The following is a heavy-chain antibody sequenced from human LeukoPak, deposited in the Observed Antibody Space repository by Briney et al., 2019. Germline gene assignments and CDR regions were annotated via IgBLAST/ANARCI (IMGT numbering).Heavy chain of an antibody. D-gene: IGHD2-15*01. V-gene: IGHV3-23*01. J-gene: IGHJ4*02. CDR3: AKGIAPSYYYFDY. CDR2: ISGSGGST. Sequence: GRSLRLSCAASGFTFSSYAMSWVRQAPGKGLEWVSAISGSGGSTYYADSVKGRFTISRDNSKNTLYLQMNSLRAEDTAVYYCAKGIAPSYYYFDYWGQGTLVTVSS. CDR1: GFTFSSYA.